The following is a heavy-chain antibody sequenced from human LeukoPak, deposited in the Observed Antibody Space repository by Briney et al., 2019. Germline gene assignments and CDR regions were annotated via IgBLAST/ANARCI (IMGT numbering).Heavy chain of an antibody. D-gene: IGHD3-9*01. CDR3: ARITRGAYLDYPPDY. CDR2: IYYSGST. Sequence: PSETLSLTCTVSGGSISSSSYYWGWIRQPPGKGLEWIGSIYYSGSTYYNPSLKSRVTISVDTSKNQFSLKLSSVTAADTAMYYCARITRGAYLDYPPDYWGQGTLVTVSS. V-gene: IGHV4-39*07. J-gene: IGHJ4*02. CDR1: GGSISSSSYY.